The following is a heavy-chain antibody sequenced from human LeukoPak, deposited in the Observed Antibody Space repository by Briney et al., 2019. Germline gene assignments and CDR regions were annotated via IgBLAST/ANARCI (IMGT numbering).Heavy chain of an antibody. V-gene: IGHV4-39*07. Sequence: SETLSLTCTVSGGSISSSSYYWGWIRQPPGKGLEWIGSIYYSGSTYYNPSLKSRVTISVDTSKNQFSLKLSSVTAADTAVYYCASVVVAATTWFDPWGQGTLVTVSS. CDR2: IYYSGST. CDR3: ASVVVAATTWFDP. CDR1: GGSISSSSYY. D-gene: IGHD2-15*01. J-gene: IGHJ5*02.